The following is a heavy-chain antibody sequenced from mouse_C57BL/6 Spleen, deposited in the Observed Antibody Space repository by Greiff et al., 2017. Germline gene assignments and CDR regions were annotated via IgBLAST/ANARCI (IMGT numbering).Heavy chain of an antibody. CDR2: INYDGSST. Sequence: EVKLVESEGGLVQPGSSMKLSCTASGFTFSDYYMAWVRQVPEKGLEWVANINYDGSSTYYLDSLKSRFIISRDNAKNILYLQMSSLKSEDTATYYCARDHAGYAMDYWGQGTSVTVSS. J-gene: IGHJ4*01. CDR1: GFTFSDYY. CDR3: ARDHAGYAMDY. V-gene: IGHV5-16*01.